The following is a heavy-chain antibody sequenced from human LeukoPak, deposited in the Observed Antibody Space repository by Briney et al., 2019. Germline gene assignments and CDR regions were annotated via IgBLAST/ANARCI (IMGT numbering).Heavy chain of an antibody. V-gene: IGHV3-30*02. J-gene: IGHJ4*02. Sequence: GGSLRLSCAASGFTFSSYGMHWVRQAPGKGLEWVAFIRYDGSTKYYADSVKGRFTISRDNSKNTLYLQMNSLRAEDTAVYYCARDKIWGEDYFDYWGQGTLVTVSS. CDR3: ARDKIWGEDYFDY. CDR1: GFTFSSYG. D-gene: IGHD3-16*01. CDR2: IRYDGSTK.